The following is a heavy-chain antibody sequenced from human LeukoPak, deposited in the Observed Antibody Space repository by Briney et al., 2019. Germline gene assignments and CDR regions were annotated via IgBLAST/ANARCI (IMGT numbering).Heavy chain of an antibody. J-gene: IGHJ5*02. CDR2: IYYSGST. D-gene: IGHD6-6*01. CDR3: ARGASSIAARRRNWFDP. CDR1: GGSISSSSYY. V-gene: IGHV4-39*01. Sequence: SETLSLTCTVSGGSISSSSYYWGWIRQPPGKGLEWIGSIYYSGSTYYNPSLKSRVTISVDTSKNQFSLKLSSVTAADTAVYYCARGASSIAARRRNWFDPWGQGTLVTVSS.